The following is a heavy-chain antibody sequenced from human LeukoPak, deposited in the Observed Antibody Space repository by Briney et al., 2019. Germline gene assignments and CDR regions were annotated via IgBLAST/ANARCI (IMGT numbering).Heavy chain of an antibody. CDR1: GFTFSSYA. V-gene: IGHV3-30*01. J-gene: IGHJ4*02. Sequence: GRSLRLSCAASGFTFSSYAMHWVRQAPGKGLEWVAVISYDGSNKYYADSVKGRFTISRDNSKNTLYLQMNSLRAEDTAVYYCARAGSGVQLWFLVDYWGQGTLVTVSS. CDR3: ARAGSGVQLWFLVDY. CDR2: ISYDGSNK. D-gene: IGHD5-18*01.